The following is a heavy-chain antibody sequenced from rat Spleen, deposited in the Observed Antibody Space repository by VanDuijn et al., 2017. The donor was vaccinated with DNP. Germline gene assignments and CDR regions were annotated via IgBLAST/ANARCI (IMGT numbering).Heavy chain of an antibody. CDR2: ISDSGST. D-gene: IGHD1-1*01. CDR1: GYSITSNY. V-gene: IGHV3-1*01. CDR3: ARCTRYFYY. J-gene: IGHJ2*01. Sequence: EVQLQESGSGLVKPSQSLSLTCSVTGYSITSNYWGWIRQFPGNKMEYIGHISDSGSTNYNPSLRSRISITRNTSKNHFFLHLNSVTTEDTATYYCARCTRYFYYWGQGVMVTVSS.